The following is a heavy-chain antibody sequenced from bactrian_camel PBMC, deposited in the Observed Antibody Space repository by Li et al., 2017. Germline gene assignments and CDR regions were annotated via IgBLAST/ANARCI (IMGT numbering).Heavy chain of an antibody. CDR2: IYTGSGNT. Sequence: HVQLVESGGGLVRTGGSLRLSCAASGYTYNRNCMAWFRQAPGKEREGVARIYTGSGNTYYADSVKGRFTITKDGDRNTLYLQMDNLKPEDTARYHCASDPVYGSTCYRGIETNFGYSGQGTQVTVS. CDR3: ASDPVYGSTCYRGIETNFGY. V-gene: IGHV3S1*01. D-gene: IGHD6*01. J-gene: IGHJ4*01. CDR1: GYTYNRNC.